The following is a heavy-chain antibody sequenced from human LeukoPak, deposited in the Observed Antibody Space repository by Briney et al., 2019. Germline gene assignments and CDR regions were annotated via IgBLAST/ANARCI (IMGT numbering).Heavy chain of an antibody. V-gene: IGHV1-46*01. D-gene: IGHD3-9*01. CDR2: INPSGGST. CDR1: GYTFTSYY. Sequence: GASVKVSCKASGYTFTSYYMHWVRQAPGQGLEWMGIINPSGGSTSYAQKFQGRVTMTRDTSTSTVYMELSSLRSEDTAVYYCARDVDGHFDWLLPQLGADGMDVWGQGTTVTVSS. CDR3: ARDVDGHFDWLLPQLGADGMDV. J-gene: IGHJ6*02.